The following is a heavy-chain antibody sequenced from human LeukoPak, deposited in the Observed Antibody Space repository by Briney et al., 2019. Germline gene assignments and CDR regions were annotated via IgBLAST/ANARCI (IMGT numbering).Heavy chain of an antibody. D-gene: IGHD4-17*01. CDR1: GGSFSGYY. V-gene: IGHV4-34*01. J-gene: IGHJ1*01. Sequence: SETLSLTCAVYGGSFSGYYWNWIRQPPGKGLEWIGEINHSGNTNYNPSLKSRVTMSTDTYKNQFSLKLSSVTAADTAVYYCARGGGDYGDYVYFQHWGQGTLVTVSS. CDR3: ARGGGDYGDYVYFQH. CDR2: INHSGNT.